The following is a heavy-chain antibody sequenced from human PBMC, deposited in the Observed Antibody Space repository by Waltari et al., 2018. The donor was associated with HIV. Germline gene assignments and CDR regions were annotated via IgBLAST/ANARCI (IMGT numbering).Heavy chain of an antibody. CDR3: AKRDGGSYYFDY. V-gene: IGHV3-23*01. CDR1: GFTFSSYA. J-gene: IGHJ4*02. Sequence: SGFTFSSYAMSWVRQAPGKGLEWVSAISGSGGSTYYADSVKGRFTISRDNSKNTLYLQMNSLRAEDTAVYYCAKRDGGSYYFDYWGQGTLVTVSS. D-gene: IGHD1-26*01. CDR2: ISGSGGST.